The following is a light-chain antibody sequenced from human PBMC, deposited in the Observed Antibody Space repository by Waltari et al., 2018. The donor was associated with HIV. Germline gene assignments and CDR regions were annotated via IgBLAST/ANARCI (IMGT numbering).Light chain of an antibody. V-gene: IGLV2-18*02. CDR3: SSYTTSSTWV. Sequence: QSALTQPPSVSGSLGQSVTISSPGTSSAIGAYTRVSWYQQSPGTAPKLRIYEVTHRPSGVPVRFSGSKSGNTASLTISGLQADDEADYYCSSYTTSSTWVFGGGTKLTVL. CDR2: EVT. J-gene: IGLJ3*02. CDR1: SSAIGAYTR.